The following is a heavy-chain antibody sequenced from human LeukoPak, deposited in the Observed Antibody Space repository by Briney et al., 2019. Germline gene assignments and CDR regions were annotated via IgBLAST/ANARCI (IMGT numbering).Heavy chain of an antibody. J-gene: IGHJ5*02. CDR1: GFTFSSYG. CDR3: ARDTPEMATNRLGYFDP. CDR2: IRYDGSNK. Sequence: PGGSLRLSCAASGFTFSSYGMHWVRQAPGKGLEWVAFIRYDGSNKYYADSVKGRFTISRDNSKNTLHLQMNSLRAEDTAVYYCARDTPEMATNRLGYFDPWGQGTLVTVSS. V-gene: IGHV3-30*02. D-gene: IGHD5-24*01.